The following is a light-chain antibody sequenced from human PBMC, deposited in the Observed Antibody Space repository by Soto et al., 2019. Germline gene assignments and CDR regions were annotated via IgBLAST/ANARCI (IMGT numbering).Light chain of an antibody. J-gene: IGKJ1*01. V-gene: IGKV1-5*01. CDR1: ESIRRW. CDR2: DAS. Sequence: DIPMTQSPSTLSASLGVRVTITCRASESIRRWLAWYQQKPGKAPKLLVYDASTLQSGVASRFSGSGSGTEFTLIISGLQPDDSATYYCQQYTNTNNPWMFGQGTKVDIK. CDR3: QQYTNTNNPWM.